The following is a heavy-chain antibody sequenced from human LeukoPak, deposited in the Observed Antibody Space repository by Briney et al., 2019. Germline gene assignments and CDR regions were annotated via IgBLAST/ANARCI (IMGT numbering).Heavy chain of an antibody. CDR1: GFTFSSYW. D-gene: IGHD3-3*01. Sequence: GGSLRLSCAASGFTFSSYWMSWVRQAPGKGLEWVANIKQDGSEKYYVDSVKGRFTISRDNAKNSLYLQMNSLRAEDTAVYYCARDTYYDFWSGYYSGGLDYWGQGTLVTVSS. CDR3: ARDTYYDFWSGYYSGGLDY. CDR2: IKQDGSEK. V-gene: IGHV3-7*01. J-gene: IGHJ4*02.